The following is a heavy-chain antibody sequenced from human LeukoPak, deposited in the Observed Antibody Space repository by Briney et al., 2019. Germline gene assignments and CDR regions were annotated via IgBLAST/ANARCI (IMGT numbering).Heavy chain of an antibody. V-gene: IGHV1-2*02. J-gene: IGHJ6*03. Sequence: ASVKVSCKASGYTLTGYYMHWVRQAPGQGLEWMGWINPNSGGTNYAQKFQGRVTMTRDTSISTAYMELSRLRSDDTAVYYCARGDNGVVIIYYYMDVWGKGTTVTVSS. CDR1: GYTLTGYY. CDR3: ARGDNGVVIIYYYMDV. CDR2: INPNSGGT. D-gene: IGHD3-3*01.